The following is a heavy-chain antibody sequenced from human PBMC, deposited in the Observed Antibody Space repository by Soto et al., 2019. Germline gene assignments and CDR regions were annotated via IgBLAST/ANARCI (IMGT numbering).Heavy chain of an antibody. Sequence: PSETLSLTCLVSGASISSGYFYWGWVRQPPGKGLEWIATISHIGNAYYNYNPSLMSRCTISVDTSKNQFSLKLTSVTAADTAVYYCARKYYNWNFADWGQGTLVTVSS. CDR2: ISHIGNA. D-gene: IGHD1-7*01. CDR1: GASISSGYFY. V-gene: IGHV4-39*01. CDR3: ARKYYNWNFAD. J-gene: IGHJ4*02.